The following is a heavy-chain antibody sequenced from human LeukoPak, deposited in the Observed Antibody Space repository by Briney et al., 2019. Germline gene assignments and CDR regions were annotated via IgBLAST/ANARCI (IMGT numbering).Heavy chain of an antibody. CDR2: IKQDGSDK. Sequence: PGGSLRLSCAASGFTFNIYWMTWVRQAPGKGLEWVANIKQDGSDKYYVDSVKGRFTISRDNAKNSLYLQMNSLRAVDTAVYYCARDSIPGYDSSGYMVAFDIWGQGTMVTVSS. V-gene: IGHV3-7*05. CDR1: GFTFNIYW. D-gene: IGHD3-22*01. CDR3: ARDSIPGYDSSGYMVAFDI. J-gene: IGHJ3*02.